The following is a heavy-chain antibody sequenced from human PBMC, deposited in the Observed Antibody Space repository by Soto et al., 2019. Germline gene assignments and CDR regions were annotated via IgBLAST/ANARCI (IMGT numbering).Heavy chain of an antibody. V-gene: IGHV3-48*01. CDR2: IGIGSSTK. Sequence: GGFLRLSCAASGVTFMNYGMNWVRQAPGKGLEWVSYIGIGSSTKYYADSVKGRFTISRDNAKNSLYLQMNSLRAEDTAVYYCVRDDIGVGIDYWGLGTLVTVSS. D-gene: IGHD1-26*01. CDR1: GVTFMNYG. CDR3: VRDDIGVGIDY. J-gene: IGHJ4*02.